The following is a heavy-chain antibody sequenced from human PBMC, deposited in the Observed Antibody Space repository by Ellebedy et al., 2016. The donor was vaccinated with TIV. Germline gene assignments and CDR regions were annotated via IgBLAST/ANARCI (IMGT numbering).Heavy chain of an antibody. V-gene: IGHV1-2*02. D-gene: IGHD3-9*01. CDR3: AREDFDILTAYSNAFDM. CDR1: GYTFTDDY. J-gene: IGHJ3*02. Sequence: AASVKVSCKASGYTFTDDYMHWVRQAPGQRPEWMGWIDPNSGTTTYAQKFQGRVTMTRDTSISTAYMELRRLRSDDTAVYYCAREDFDILTAYSNAFDMWGQGTMVTVSS. CDR2: IDPNSGTT.